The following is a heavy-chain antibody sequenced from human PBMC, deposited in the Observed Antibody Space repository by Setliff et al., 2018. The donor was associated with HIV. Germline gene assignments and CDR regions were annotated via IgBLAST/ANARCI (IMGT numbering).Heavy chain of an antibody. J-gene: IGHJ6*03. CDR1: GFTFSSYA. CDR3: ARATTGYSSIWYRNGLTYYNHMDV. V-gene: IGHV3-21*01. D-gene: IGHD6-13*01. Sequence: GGSLRLSCAASGFTFSSYAMNWVRQAPGKGLEWVSSISSTSSYRYYADSVKGRFTISRDNAKNSRYLQMNSMRAEDTAVYYCARATTGYSSIWYRNGLTYYNHMDVWGKGTKVTVSS. CDR2: ISSTSSYR.